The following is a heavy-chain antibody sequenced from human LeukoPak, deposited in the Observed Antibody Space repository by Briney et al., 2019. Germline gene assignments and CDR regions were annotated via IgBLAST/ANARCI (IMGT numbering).Heavy chain of an antibody. D-gene: IGHD3-22*01. J-gene: IGHJ4*02. V-gene: IGHV3-21*01. CDR3: ARLRRNSDSGGYYYYYDY. Sequence: GGPLRLFCGASGFTFSIYSFNGLRQAPGKGLEGVSSINTISSYIYYADSVKGRFTISRDNAKNSLSLQMNSLRVEDTAVYYCARLRRNSDSGGYYYYYDYWGQGTLVTVSS. CDR2: INTISSYI. CDR1: GFTFSIYS.